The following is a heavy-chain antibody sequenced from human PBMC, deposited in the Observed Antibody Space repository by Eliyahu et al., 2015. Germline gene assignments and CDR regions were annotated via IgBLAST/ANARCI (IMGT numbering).Heavy chain of an antibody. CDR2: IXGSGGST. CDR3: AKDRSRGDYVFRWFDP. D-gene: IGHD2-21*02. V-gene: IGHV3-23*01. J-gene: IGHJ5*02. CDR1: XFTFSXYA. Sequence: EVQLLESGXGLVQPGGSLXLSCAASXFTFSXYAMXGVRQAXGKGXEWVSAIXGSGGSTYYADSVKGRFTISRDNSKNTLYLQMNSLRAEDTAVYYCAKDRSRGDYVFRWFDPWGQGTLVTVSS.